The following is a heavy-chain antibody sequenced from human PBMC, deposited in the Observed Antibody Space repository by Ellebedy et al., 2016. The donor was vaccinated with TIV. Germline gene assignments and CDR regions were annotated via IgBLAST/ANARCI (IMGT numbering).Heavy chain of an antibody. CDR2: IKQDGSEK. CDR3: ARGEGVVVPAAILPKRSRHYYYMDV. CDR1: GFTLTTSW. Sequence: GESLKISCAASGFTLTTSWMNWVRQAPGKGLEWVANIKQDGSEKYYVDSVEGRFTISRDNAKNSLSLQMKSLRAEDTVVYYCARGEGVVVPAAILPKRSRHYYYMDVWGKGTTVTVSS. V-gene: IGHV3-7*04. J-gene: IGHJ6*03. D-gene: IGHD2-2*01.